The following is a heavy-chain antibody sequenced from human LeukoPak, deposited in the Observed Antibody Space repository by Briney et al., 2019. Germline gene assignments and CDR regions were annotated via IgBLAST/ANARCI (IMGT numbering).Heavy chain of an antibody. CDR3: AREQSASCDY. D-gene: IGHD2-2*01. J-gene: IGHJ4*02. Sequence: SETLSLTCAVSGYSISSGYYWGWIRQPPGKGLEWIGSIFHSGSTYYTPSLKSRVTISVDTSKNQFSLKLTSVTAADTAVYYCAREQSASCDYWGQGTLVTVSS. V-gene: IGHV4-38-2*02. CDR1: GYSISSGYY. CDR2: IFHSGST.